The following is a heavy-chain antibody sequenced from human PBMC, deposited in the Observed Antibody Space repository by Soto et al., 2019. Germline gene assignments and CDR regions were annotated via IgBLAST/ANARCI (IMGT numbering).Heavy chain of an antibody. V-gene: IGHV4-31*03. CDR2: IYYSGST. J-gene: IGHJ4*02. Sequence: SETLSLTCTVSGGSISSGGYYWSWIRQHPGKGLGWIGYIYYSGSTYYNPSLKSRVTISVDTSKNQFSLKLSSVTAADTAVYYCASCVVATSVYYFDYWGQGTLVTVSS. CDR1: GGSISSGGYY. D-gene: IGHD5-12*01. CDR3: ASCVVATSVYYFDY.